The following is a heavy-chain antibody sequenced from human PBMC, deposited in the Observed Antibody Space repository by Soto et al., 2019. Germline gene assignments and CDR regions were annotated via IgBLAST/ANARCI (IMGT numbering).Heavy chain of an antibody. J-gene: IGHJ5*02. Sequence: QVQLQESGPGLVTPSETLSLTCTVSGGSISSNYWNWIRQPQGMGLEWIGYIYYIGSTNYNPSLKSRVSISVDTSKNQSSLKLSSVTAADTAVYYCARIPVLRYFDWVNWCDPWCQGTLVTVSS. D-gene: IGHD3-9*01. CDR1: GGSISSNY. CDR3: ARIPVLRYFDWVNWCDP. CDR2: IYYIGST. V-gene: IGHV4-59*01.